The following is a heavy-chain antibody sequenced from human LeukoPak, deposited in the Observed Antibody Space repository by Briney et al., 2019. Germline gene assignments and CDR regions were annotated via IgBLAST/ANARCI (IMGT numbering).Heavy chain of an antibody. D-gene: IGHD2/OR15-2a*01. Sequence: PSETLSLTCTVSGDSISGDYWSWIRQPAGKGLEWIGRVYTSGSTSFNPSLKSRVTMSVDTSKNQFSLKLNSVTAADTAVYYCARESWRGYFVPWGQGTLVTVSS. CDR2: VYTSGST. CDR3: ARESWRGYFVP. CDR1: GDSISGDY. J-gene: IGHJ5*02. V-gene: IGHV4-4*07.